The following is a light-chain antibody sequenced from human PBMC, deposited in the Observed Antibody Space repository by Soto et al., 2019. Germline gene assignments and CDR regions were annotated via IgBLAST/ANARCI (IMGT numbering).Light chain of an antibody. CDR2: DTS. CDR1: TGAVTSGHY. J-gene: IGLJ3*02. Sequence: QTVVTQEPSLTVSPGGTVTLTCGSNTGAVTSGHYPYWFQQKPGQAPRTLIYDTSYKHSWTPARFSGSLLGGNAALTLSGAQPEDEAEYYCLLSDSGARVFGGGTQLTVL. CDR3: LLSDSGARV. V-gene: IGLV7-46*01.